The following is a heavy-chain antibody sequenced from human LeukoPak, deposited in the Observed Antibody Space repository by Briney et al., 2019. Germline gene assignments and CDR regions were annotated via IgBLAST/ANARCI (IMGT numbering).Heavy chain of an antibody. D-gene: IGHD3-22*01. CDR2: ISYDGSNK. CDR3: AKDRAFFRSGYYFDY. J-gene: IGHJ4*02. V-gene: IGHV3-30*18. Sequence: SGGSLRLSCAASGFTFSSYGMHWVRQAPGKGLEWVAVISYDGSNKYYADSVKGRLTISRDNSKNTLYLQMNSLRAEDTAVYYCAKDRAFFRSGYYFDYWGQGTLVPSPQ. CDR1: GFTFSSYG.